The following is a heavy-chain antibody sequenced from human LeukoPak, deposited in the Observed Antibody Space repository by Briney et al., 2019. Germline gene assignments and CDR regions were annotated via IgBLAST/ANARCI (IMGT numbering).Heavy chain of an antibody. CDR1: GFRFSTYA. CDR3: AKXRXSGTYCFDY. J-gene: IGHJ4*02. CDR2: IDNSDGT. V-gene: IGHV3-23*01. D-gene: IGHD3-10*01. Sequence: GGSLRLSCTASGFRFSTYAMSWVRQSPGKGLEWVSTIDNSDGTYCPDSVKGRFTISRDNSKNTLYLQMNSLRAEDPATYYCAKXRXSGTYCFDYXGQGTLVTVSS.